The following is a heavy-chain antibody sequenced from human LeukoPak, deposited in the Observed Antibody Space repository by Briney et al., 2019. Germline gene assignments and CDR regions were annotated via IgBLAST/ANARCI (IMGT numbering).Heavy chain of an antibody. J-gene: IGHJ4*02. D-gene: IGHD2-21*02. Sequence: VAVISYDGSNKYYADSVKGRFTISRDNSKNTLYLRMNSLRAEDTAVYYCAKGDVVTAPYYWGQGTLVTVSS. V-gene: IGHV3-30*18. CDR2: ISYDGSNK. CDR3: AKGDVVTAPYY.